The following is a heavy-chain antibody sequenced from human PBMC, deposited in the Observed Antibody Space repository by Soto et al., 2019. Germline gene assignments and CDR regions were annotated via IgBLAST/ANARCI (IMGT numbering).Heavy chain of an antibody. CDR2: INPNSGGT. V-gene: IGHV1-2*04. CDR1: GYTFTGYY. J-gene: IGHJ6*02. CDR3: ARGASGHQLRYVYYYYGMDV. Sequence: ASVKVSCKASGYTFTGYYMHWVRQAPGQGLEWMGWINPNSGGTNYAQKFQGWATMTRDTSISTAYMELSRLRSDDTAVYYCARGASGHQLRYVYYYYGMDVWGQGTTVTVSS. D-gene: IGHD6-13*01.